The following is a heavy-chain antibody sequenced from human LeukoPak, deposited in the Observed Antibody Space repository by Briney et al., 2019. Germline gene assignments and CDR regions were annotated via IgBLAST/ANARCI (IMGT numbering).Heavy chain of an antibody. D-gene: IGHD3-22*01. J-gene: IGHJ4*02. V-gene: IGHV4-4*07. CDR2: IYTSGST. CDR3: ARQDYYDSSGYLVDY. Sequence: SETLSLTCTVSGGSISSYYWSWIRQPAGKGLEWIGRIYTSGSTNYNPSLKSRVTMSVDTSKNQFSLKLSSVTAADTAVYYCARQDYYDSSGYLVDYWGQGTLVTVSS. CDR1: GGSISSYY.